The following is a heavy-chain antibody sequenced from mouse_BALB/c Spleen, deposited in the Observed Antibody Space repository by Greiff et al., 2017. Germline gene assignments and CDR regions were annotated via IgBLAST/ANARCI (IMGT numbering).Heavy chain of an antibody. CDR2: ILPGSGST. V-gene: IGHV1-9*01. CDR1: GYTFSSYW. Sequence: VQLQQSGAELMKPGASVKISCKATGYTFSSYWIEWVKQRPGHGLEWIGEILPGSGSTNYNEKFKGKATFTADTSSNTAYMQLSSLTSEDSAVYYCARRGGENAMDYWGQGTSVTVSS. J-gene: IGHJ4*01. CDR3: ARRGGENAMDY.